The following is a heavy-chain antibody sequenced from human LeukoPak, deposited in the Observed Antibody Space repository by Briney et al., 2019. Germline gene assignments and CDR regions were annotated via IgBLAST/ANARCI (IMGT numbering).Heavy chain of an antibody. J-gene: IGHJ4*02. CDR2: IYHSGST. D-gene: IGHD4-17*01. Sequence: SETLSLTCAVSGGSISSGGYSWSWIRQPPGKGLEWIGYIYHSGSTYYNPSLKSRVTISVDRSKNQFSLKLSSVTAADTAVYYCARVRDYVLYFDYWGQGTLVTVSP. V-gene: IGHV4-30-2*01. CDR3: ARVRDYVLYFDY. CDR1: GGSISSGGYS.